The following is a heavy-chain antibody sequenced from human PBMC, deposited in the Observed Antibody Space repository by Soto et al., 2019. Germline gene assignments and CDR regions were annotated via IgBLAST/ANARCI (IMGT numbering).Heavy chain of an antibody. CDR3: ARSLYFDWLSPLGY. D-gene: IGHD3-9*01. J-gene: IGHJ4*02. CDR2: ISYDGSNK. Sequence: PGGSLRLSCAASGFTFSSYAMHWVRQAPGKWLEWVAVISYDGSNKYYADSVKGRFTISRDNSKNTLYLQMNSLRAEDTAVYYCARSLYFDWLSPLGYWGQGXLVTVHS. V-gene: IGHV3-30-3*01. CDR1: GFTFSSYA.